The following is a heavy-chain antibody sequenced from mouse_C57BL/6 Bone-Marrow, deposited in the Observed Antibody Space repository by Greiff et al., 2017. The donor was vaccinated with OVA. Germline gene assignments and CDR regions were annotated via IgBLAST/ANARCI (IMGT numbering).Heavy chain of an antibody. Sequence: EVKLVESGGDLVKPGGSLKLSCAASGFTFSSYGMSWVRQTPDKRLEWVATISSGGSYTYYPDSVKGRFPISRDNAKNTPYLQISSLKSEDTAMYYCARAWFAYWGQGTLVTVSA. V-gene: IGHV5-6*01. J-gene: IGHJ3*01. CDR3: ARAWFAY. CDR1: GFTFSSYG. CDR2: ISSGGSYT.